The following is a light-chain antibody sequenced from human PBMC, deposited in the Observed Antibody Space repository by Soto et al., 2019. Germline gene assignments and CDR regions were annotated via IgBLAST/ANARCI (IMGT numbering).Light chain of an antibody. V-gene: IGLV3-1*01. CDR1: KLGDKY. Sequence: SYELTQPPSVSVSPGQTASITCSGDKLGDKYACWYQQKPGQSPVLVIYQDSKRPSGIPERFSGSNSGNTASLAISGLQSDDEADYYCAARDDSLNAVIFGGGTQLTVL. CDR2: QDS. J-gene: IGLJ2*01. CDR3: AARDDSLNAVI.